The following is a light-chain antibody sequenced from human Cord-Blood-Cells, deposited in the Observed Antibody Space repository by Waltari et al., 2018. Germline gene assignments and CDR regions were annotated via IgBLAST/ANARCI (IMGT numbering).Light chain of an antibody. CDR2: EDS. CDR1: SLHPQH. V-gene: IGLV3-10*01. J-gene: IGLJ3*02. CDR3: YSTDSSGNHRV. Sequence: SYALTQPPYVSSFPGPTARITFSCDSLHPQHADWHQQKSGQAPVLGSYEDSKRPAGIPEIFSGASSGTMATLTISGAQVEDEADYYCYSTDSSGNHRVFGGGTKLTVL.